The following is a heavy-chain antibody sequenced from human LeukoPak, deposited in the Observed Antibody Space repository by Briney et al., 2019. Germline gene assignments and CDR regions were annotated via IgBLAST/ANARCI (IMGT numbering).Heavy chain of an antibody. Sequence: GGSLRLSCAASAFTFSDYYMIWVRQAPGKGLEWVSTISGSGLTIYYADSVKGRFSISRDNAKNSLSLQMNSLRGDVTAVYFCARDGSGSSNSYYMDVWGKGTTVTVSS. CDR1: AFTFSDYY. J-gene: IGHJ6*03. V-gene: IGHV3-11*01. D-gene: IGHD6-6*01. CDR3: ARDGSGSSNSYYMDV. CDR2: ISGSGLTI.